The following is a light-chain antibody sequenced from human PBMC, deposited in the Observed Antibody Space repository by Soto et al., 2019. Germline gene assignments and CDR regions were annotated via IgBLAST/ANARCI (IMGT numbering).Light chain of an antibody. J-gene: IGLJ3*02. CDR1: SSNVGSNT. CDR2: GNN. CDR3: AAWDDSLNGPV. Sequence: QSVLTQPPSASGTPGQRVTISCSGSSSNVGSNTVNWYQQLPGTAPKLLIYGNNQRPSGVPDRFSGSKSGTSASLAISGLQSDEEADYYCAAWDDSLNGPVFGGGTKLTVL. V-gene: IGLV1-44*01.